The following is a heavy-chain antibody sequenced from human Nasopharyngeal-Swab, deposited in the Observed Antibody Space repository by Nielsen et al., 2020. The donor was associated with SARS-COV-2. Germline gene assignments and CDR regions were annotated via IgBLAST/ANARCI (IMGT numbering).Heavy chain of an antibody. CDR2: IKQDGSEK. V-gene: IGHV3-7*01. J-gene: IGHJ4*02. CDR3: ARESIAVAGGGDY. Sequence: GESLKISCAASGFTFSSYWMHWVRQAPGKGLEWVANIKQDGSEKYYVDSVKGRFTISRDNAKNSLYLQMNSLRAEDTAVYYCARESIAVAGGGDYWGQGTLVTVSS. CDR1: GFTFSSYW. D-gene: IGHD6-19*01.